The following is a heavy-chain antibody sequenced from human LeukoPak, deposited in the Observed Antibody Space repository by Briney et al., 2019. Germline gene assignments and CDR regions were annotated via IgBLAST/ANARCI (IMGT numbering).Heavy chain of an antibody. J-gene: IGHJ4*02. CDR2: IYYTGST. Sequence: SESLSLTCTVSGASISSSSHYWGWIRQPPGKGLEWIGSIYYTGSTYYNPSLKSRVTISVDTSKNQFSLKVGSVTAADTAVYYCARVTTLTSYFFDYWGQGTLVTVSS. D-gene: IGHD4-11*01. CDR1: GASISSSSHY. V-gene: IGHV4-39*07. CDR3: ARVTTLTSYFFDY.